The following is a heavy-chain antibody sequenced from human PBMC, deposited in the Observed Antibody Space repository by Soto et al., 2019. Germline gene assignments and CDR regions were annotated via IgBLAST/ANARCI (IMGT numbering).Heavy chain of an antibody. V-gene: IGHV3-66*01. D-gene: IGHD2-2*01. Sequence: GGSLRLSCAASGFTVSSNYMSWVRQAPGKGLEWVSVIYSGGSTYYADSVKGRFTISRDNSKNTLYLQMNSLRAEDTAVYYCARSYCISTSCYGGSYYYYMDVWGKGTTDTVSS. CDR1: GFTVSSNY. CDR2: IYSGGST. CDR3: ARSYCISTSCYGGSYYYYMDV. J-gene: IGHJ6*03.